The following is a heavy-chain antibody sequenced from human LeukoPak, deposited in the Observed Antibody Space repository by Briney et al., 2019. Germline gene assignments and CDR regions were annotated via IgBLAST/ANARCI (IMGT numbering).Heavy chain of an antibody. V-gene: IGHV3-7*03. Sequence: GGSLRLSCAASGFTFSSYWMSWVRQAPGKGLEWVANIKQDGSEKYYVDSVKGRFTISRDNAKNSLYLQMNSLRAEDTAVYYCARAYSEWRLLIVFDYWGQGTLVTVSS. D-gene: IGHD2-8*01. CDR1: GFTFSSYW. CDR2: IKQDGSEK. CDR3: ARAYSEWRLLIVFDY. J-gene: IGHJ4*02.